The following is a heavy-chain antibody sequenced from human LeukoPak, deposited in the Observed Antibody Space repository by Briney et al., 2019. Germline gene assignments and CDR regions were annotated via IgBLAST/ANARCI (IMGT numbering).Heavy chain of an antibody. Sequence: PGGSLRLSCAASGFGFSRYDMHWVRQAPGKGLEWLCLISKDETYKYFADSVRGRFTISRDNSKNTLYLQMNSLRPEDTAVYYCASGKLDYWGQGTLVTVSS. CDR2: ISKDETYK. J-gene: IGHJ4*02. D-gene: IGHD1-1*01. V-gene: IGHV3-30*03. CDR1: GFGFSRYD. CDR3: ASGKLDY.